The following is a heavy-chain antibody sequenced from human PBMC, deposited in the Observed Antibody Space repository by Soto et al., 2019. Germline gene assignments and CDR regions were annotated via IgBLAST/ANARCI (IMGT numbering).Heavy chain of an antibody. J-gene: IGHJ4*01. Sequence: QVQLVQSGAEVKKPGASVKVSCKASGYTFTSYAIYWVRQAPGQRLERMGWMNADNGTTKYSQKFQGRVTITRDTSASPPYMELSSLKNDDTAVDYCAKAASHPDYWGEGNLVTVAS. CDR1: GYTFTSYA. V-gene: IGHV1-3*01. CDR2: MNADNGTT. CDR3: AKAASHPDY.